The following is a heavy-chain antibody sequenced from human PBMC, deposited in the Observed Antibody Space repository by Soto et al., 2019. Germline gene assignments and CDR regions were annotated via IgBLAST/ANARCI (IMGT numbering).Heavy chain of an antibody. V-gene: IGHV2-5*01. CDR2: IYWNDDK. CDR1: GFSLSASGVG. J-gene: IGHJ5*02. D-gene: IGHD6-13*01. Sequence: QATLKESGPTLVKPTQTLTLTCTFSGFSLSASGVGVGWIRQPPGEALEWLALIYWNDDKRYSPSLTSRLTITNDTSKIQVVLTLTNMDPVDTATYYCANSQYSISWGGVAFDPWGQGTLVTVSS. CDR3: ANSQYSISWGGVAFDP.